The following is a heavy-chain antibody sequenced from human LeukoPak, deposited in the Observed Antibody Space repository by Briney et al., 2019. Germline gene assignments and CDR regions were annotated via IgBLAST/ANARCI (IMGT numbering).Heavy chain of an antibody. J-gene: IGHJ4*02. V-gene: IGHV3-30*03. Sequence: GGSLRLSCAASGFTFSSYGMDWVRQAPGKGLEWMAIISYDGSNKYYADSVKGRFTISRDNAKNSLYLQMNSLRAEDTAVYYCASGMVWYYDSSGYLDYWGQGTLVTVSS. D-gene: IGHD3-22*01. CDR1: GFTFSSYG. CDR2: ISYDGSNK. CDR3: ASGMVWYYDSSGYLDY.